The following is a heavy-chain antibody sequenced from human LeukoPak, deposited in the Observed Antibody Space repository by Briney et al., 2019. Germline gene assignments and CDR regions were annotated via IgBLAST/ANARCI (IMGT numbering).Heavy chain of an antibody. Sequence: GGSLRLSCAASGFTFSSNSMNWVRRAPGKGLEWVSYISSSSTYIYYADSVKGRFTISRDNSKNTLYLQMNTLRAEDTAVYYCAKDTDTAGPYWYFDLWGRGTLVTVSS. J-gene: IGHJ2*01. CDR2: ISSSSTYI. D-gene: IGHD4-17*01. V-gene: IGHV3-21*05. CDR3: AKDTDTAGPYWYFDL. CDR1: GFTFSSNS.